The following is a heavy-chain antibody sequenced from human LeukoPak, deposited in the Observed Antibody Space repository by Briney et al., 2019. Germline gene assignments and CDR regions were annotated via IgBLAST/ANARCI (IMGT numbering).Heavy chain of an antibody. V-gene: IGHV3-21*01. J-gene: IGHJ4*02. CDR1: GFTFNRYS. Sequence: GGSLRLSCAASGFTFNRYSMNWVRQAPGKGLEWVSSISSSSSYIYYADSVKGRFTISRDNAKNSLSLQMNSLRAEDTAVYYCAREPSAWDYDFWSGYPYDYWGQGTLVTVSS. CDR3: AREPSAWDYDFWSGYPYDY. D-gene: IGHD3-3*01. CDR2: ISSSSSYI.